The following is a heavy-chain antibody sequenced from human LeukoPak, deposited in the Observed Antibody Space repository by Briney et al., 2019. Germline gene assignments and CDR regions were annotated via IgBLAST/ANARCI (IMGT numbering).Heavy chain of an antibody. D-gene: IGHD2-8*01. CDR1: GYTFTSYG. Sequence: ASVKVSCKASGYTFTSYGISWVRQAPGQGLEWMGWISAYNGNTNYAQKLQGRVTMTTDTSTSTAYMELRSLRSDDTAVYYCARAALNWYAEGLYDYWGQGTLVTVSS. CDR3: ARAALNWYAEGLYDY. J-gene: IGHJ4*02. V-gene: IGHV1-18*01. CDR2: ISAYNGNT.